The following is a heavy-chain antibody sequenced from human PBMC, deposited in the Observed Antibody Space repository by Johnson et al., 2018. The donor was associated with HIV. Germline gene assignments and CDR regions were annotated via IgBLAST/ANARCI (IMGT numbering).Heavy chain of an antibody. J-gene: IGHJ3*02. CDR2: ISYDGNNK. D-gene: IGHD4-23*01. V-gene: IGHV3-30-3*01. CDR3: ARDPGNGGRPFDAFDI. Sequence: QVQLVESGGGVVQPGRSLRLSCAASGFTFNSYAMHWVRQAPGKGLEWVAVISYDGNNKYYADSVKGRFTISRDNSKNTVYLQMDSLRGEDTAVYYCARDPGNGGRPFDAFDIWGQGTMVTVSA. CDR1: GFTFNSYA.